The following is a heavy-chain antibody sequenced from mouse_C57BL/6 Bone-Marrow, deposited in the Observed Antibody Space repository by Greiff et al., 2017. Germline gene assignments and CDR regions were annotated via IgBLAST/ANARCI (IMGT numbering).Heavy chain of an antibody. CDR2: IDPSDSYT. D-gene: IGHD1-1*01. CDR1: GYTFTSYW. J-gene: IGHJ1*03. Sequence: QVQLQQPGAELVMPGASVKLSCKASGYTFTSYWMHWVKQRPGQGLEWIGEIDPSDSYTNYNQKFKGKSTLTVDKSSSTAYMQLSSLTSEDSAVYYCARADYYGPWYFDVWGTGTTVTVSS. V-gene: IGHV1-69*01. CDR3: ARADYYGPWYFDV.